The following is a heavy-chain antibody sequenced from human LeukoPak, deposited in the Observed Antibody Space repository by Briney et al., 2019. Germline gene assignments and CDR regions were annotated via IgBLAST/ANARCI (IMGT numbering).Heavy chain of an antibody. J-gene: IGHJ4*02. D-gene: IGHD3-22*01. CDR3: ARVIVDSSGYYSSYFDY. CDR2: ISAYNGNT. V-gene: IGHV1-18*01. CDR1: GYTFINNW. Sequence: EASVKVSCKASGYTFINNWMHWVRQAPGQGLEWMGWISAYNGNTNYAQKLQGRVTMTTDTSTSTAYMELRSLRSDDTAVYYCARVIVDSSGYYSSYFDYWGQGTLVTVSS.